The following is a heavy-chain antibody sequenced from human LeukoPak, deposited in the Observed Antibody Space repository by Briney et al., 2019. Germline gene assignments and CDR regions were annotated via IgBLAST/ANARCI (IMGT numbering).Heavy chain of an antibody. D-gene: IGHD1-14*01. V-gene: IGHV3-7*01. Sequence: QSGGSLRLSCAASGFTFSSYWMSWVRQAPGKGLEWVANIKGDGSEENYEDSVKGRFTISRDNSKNTLYLQMNSLRAEDTAVYYCARDTSRNEPSRPVGEPEDDAFDIWGQGTMVTVSS. CDR3: ARDTSRNEPSRPVGEPEDDAFDI. J-gene: IGHJ3*02. CDR2: IKGDGSEE. CDR1: GFTFSSYW.